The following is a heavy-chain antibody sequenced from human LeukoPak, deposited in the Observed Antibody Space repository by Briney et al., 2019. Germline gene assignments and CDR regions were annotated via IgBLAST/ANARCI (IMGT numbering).Heavy chain of an antibody. Sequence: PGGSLRLSCAASGFTFSSYSMTWVRQAPGKGLEWVSSTSSSSSYIYYADSVKGRFTISRDNAKNSLYLQMNSLRAEDTAVYYCARDRSLDFDWLLEYYFDYWGQGTLVTVSS. CDR1: GFTFSSYS. D-gene: IGHD3-9*01. J-gene: IGHJ4*02. CDR2: TSSSSSYI. CDR3: ARDRSLDFDWLLEYYFDY. V-gene: IGHV3-21*01.